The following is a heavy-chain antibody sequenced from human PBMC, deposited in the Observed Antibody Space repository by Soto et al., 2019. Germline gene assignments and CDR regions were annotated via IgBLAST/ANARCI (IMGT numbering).Heavy chain of an antibody. D-gene: IGHD3-10*01. CDR3: ARGVENYYYYYYMDV. V-gene: IGHV4-59*01. CDR1: GGSISSYY. J-gene: IGHJ6*03. Sequence: SETLSLTCTVSGGSISSYYWSWIRQPPGKGLEWIGYIYYSGSTNYNPSLKSRVTISVDTSKNQFSLKLSSVTAADTAVYYCARGVENYYYYYYMDVWGKGTTVT. CDR2: IYYSGST.